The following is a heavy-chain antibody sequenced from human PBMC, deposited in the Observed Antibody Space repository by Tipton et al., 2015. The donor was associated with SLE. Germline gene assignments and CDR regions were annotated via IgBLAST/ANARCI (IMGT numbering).Heavy chain of an antibody. CDR1: GGSISSSSYY. J-gene: IGHJ3*02. V-gene: IGHV4-39*07. D-gene: IGHD3-22*01. Sequence: TLSLTCTVSGGSISSSSYYWGWIRQPPGKGLEWIGSIYYSGSTYYNPSLKSRVTISVDTSKTQFSLKLSSVTAADTAVYYCARDQSTYYYDSSGRDAFDIWGQGTMVTVSS. CDR3: ARDQSTYYYDSSGRDAFDI. CDR2: IYYSGST.